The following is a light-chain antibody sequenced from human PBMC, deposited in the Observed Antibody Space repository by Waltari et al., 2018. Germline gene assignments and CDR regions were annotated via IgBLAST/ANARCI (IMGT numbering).Light chain of an antibody. J-gene: IGLJ3*02. CDR3: ASRTKGDTWV. Sequence: QSALTQPTSVSGSPGQSITITCVGISGDTNDYDRVSWYQLFPGEVPRLLLYEVSNRPSGVSTLFSGSKAGTTASLVISGLQSADEATYYCASRTKGDTWVFGGGTTLTVL. CDR1: SGDTNDYDR. CDR2: EVS. V-gene: IGLV2-14*03.